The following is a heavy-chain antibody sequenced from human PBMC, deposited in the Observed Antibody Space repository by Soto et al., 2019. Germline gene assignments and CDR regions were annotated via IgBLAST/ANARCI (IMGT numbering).Heavy chain of an antibody. Sequence: TLSLTCTVSGGSISSGDYYWNWIRQPPGKGLEWIGFIYYSGSTYYNPSLESRVTMSVDTSKNQFSLKLSSVTAADTAVYYCASEPYDYDRSGHFDYWGQGTLVTVSS. CDR1: GGSISSGDYY. V-gene: IGHV4-30-4*01. J-gene: IGHJ4*02. CDR3: ASEPYDYDRSGHFDY. CDR2: IYYSGST. D-gene: IGHD3-22*01.